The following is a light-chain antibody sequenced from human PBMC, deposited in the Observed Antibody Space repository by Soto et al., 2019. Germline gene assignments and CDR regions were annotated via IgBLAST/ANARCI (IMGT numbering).Light chain of an antibody. Sequence: QSVLTQPASGSGSPGQSITISCTGTSSDVGSYNLVSWYQQHPGKAPKLMIYEVSKRPSGVSNRFSGSKSGNTASLTISGLQAEDEADYYCCSYAGSSTFWVFGTGTKVTVL. J-gene: IGLJ1*01. V-gene: IGLV2-23*02. CDR1: SSDVGSYNL. CDR3: CSYAGSSTFWV. CDR2: EVS.